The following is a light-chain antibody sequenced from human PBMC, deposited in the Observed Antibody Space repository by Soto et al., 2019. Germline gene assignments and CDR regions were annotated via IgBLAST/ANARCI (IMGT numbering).Light chain of an antibody. CDR1: QSIRTD. Sequence: DIVMTQSPATLSVSPGERATLSCRASQSIRTDLAWYQQKSGQGPRLLIYDASTRATGIPARFSGSGSGTEFTLTISSLQSEDFAVYYCQQRSNWPPYTFGQGTKLEIK. CDR3: QQRSNWPPYT. CDR2: DAS. V-gene: IGKV3D-15*01. J-gene: IGKJ2*01.